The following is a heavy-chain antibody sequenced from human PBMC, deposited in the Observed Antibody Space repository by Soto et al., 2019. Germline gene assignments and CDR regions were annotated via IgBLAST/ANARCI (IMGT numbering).Heavy chain of an antibody. J-gene: IGHJ5*02. CDR2: ISAYNGTT. V-gene: IGHV1-18*01. CDR3: ATASVATIWPEKFDP. Sequence: ASVKVSCKASGGTFSSYAISWVRQAPGQGLEWMGWISAYNGTTNYAQKLQGRVTMTTDTSTSTAYMELSSLRSEDTAVYYCATASVATIWPEKFDPWGQGTLVTVSS. CDR1: GGTFSSYA. D-gene: IGHD5-12*01.